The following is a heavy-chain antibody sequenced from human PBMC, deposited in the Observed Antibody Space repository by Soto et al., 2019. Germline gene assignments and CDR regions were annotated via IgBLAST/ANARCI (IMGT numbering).Heavy chain of an antibody. CDR3: ARAPSFCGGGSCYEGAFDY. CDR2: IIPIFGTA. D-gene: IGHD2-15*01. V-gene: IGHV1-69*01. CDR1: GGTFSSYA. J-gene: IGHJ4*02. Sequence: QVQLVQSGAEVKKPGSSVKVSCKASGGTFSSYAISWVRQAPGQGLEWMGGIIPIFGTANYAQKFQGRVPITADESTSTAYMELRSLRSEDTAVYYCARAPSFCGGGSCYEGAFDYWGQGTLVTVSS.